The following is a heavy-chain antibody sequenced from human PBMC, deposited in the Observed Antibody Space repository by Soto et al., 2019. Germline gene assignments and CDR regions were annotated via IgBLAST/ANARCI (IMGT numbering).Heavy chain of an antibody. J-gene: IGHJ4*02. Sequence: PGGSLRLSCAASGFNFSSYGMHWVRQAPGKGLEWVAVIWYDGSNKYYADSVKGRFTISRDNSKNTLYLQMNSLRAEDTAVYYCARAYCSSTSCYHDYWGQGTLVTVSS. V-gene: IGHV3-33*01. CDR2: IWYDGSNK. CDR3: ARAYCSSTSCYHDY. D-gene: IGHD2-2*01. CDR1: GFNFSSYG.